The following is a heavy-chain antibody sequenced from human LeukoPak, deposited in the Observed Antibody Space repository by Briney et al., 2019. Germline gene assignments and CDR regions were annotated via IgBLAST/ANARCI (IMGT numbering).Heavy chain of an antibody. CDR2: ISRNSRHV. CDR1: GFTFSDYS. CDR3: ARTYSDY. D-gene: IGHD2-21*01. Sequence: GGSLRLSCAASGFTFSDYSMNWVRQAPGKGLEWVSSISRNSRHVYYGGSVWGRFTISRDDARNSLFLEMNSLRAEDMAVYYCARTYSDYWGQGTLVTVSS. J-gene: IGHJ4*02. V-gene: IGHV3-21*01.